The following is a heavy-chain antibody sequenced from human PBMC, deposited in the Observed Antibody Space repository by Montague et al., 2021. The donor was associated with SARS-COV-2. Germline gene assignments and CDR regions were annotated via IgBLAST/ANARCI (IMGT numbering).Heavy chain of an antibody. CDR3: ARGFDY. V-gene: IGHV4-59*01. Sequence: SETLSLTCTVSGGSISSYYWSWIRQPPGKGLEWIGYIYYSGSTNHNPSLKSRVTISVNTSKNQFSLKLSSVTAADTAVYYCARGFDYWGQGTLVTVSS. J-gene: IGHJ4*02. CDR1: GGSISSYY. CDR2: IYYSGST.